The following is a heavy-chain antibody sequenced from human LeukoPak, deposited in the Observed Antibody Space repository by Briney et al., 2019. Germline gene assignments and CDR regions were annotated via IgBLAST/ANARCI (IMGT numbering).Heavy chain of an antibody. D-gene: IGHD6-19*01. CDR3: ARVGAVGSSGWYDAFDI. CDR2: ISYDGSNK. Sequence: GGSLRLSCAASGFTFSSYAMHWVRQAPGKGLEWVAVISYDGSNKYYADSVKGRFTISRDNSKNTLYLQMNSLRAEDTAVYYCARVGAVGSSGWYDAFDIWGQGTMVTVSS. J-gene: IGHJ3*02. V-gene: IGHV3-30-3*01. CDR1: GFTFSSYA.